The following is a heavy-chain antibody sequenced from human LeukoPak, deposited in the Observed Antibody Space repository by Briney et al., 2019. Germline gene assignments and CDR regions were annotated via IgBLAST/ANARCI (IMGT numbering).Heavy chain of an antibody. J-gene: IGHJ4*02. Sequence: SETLSLTCTVSGGSISSYYWSWIRQPPGKGLEWIGFISYSGTTNYNPSLKSRVTISVDTSKNQFSLKLSSVTAADTAVYYCARGGWNKFDYWGQGTLVTVSS. CDR1: GGSISSYY. V-gene: IGHV4-59*01. CDR3: ARGGWNKFDY. D-gene: IGHD3-22*01. CDR2: ISYSGTT.